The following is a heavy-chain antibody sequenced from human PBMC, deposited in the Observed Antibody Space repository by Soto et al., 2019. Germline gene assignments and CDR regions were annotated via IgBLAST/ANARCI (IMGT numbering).Heavy chain of an antibody. CDR3: ARGEITMVRGVIINVMDV. CDR2: INAGNGNT. J-gene: IGHJ6*02. CDR1: GYTFATYA. Sequence: QVQLVQSGAEVKKPGASVKVSCKASGYTFATYAVHWVRQAPGQRLEWMGWINAGNGNTKYSQKFQGRVTITRDTSASTAYMELSSLRSEDTAVYYCARGEITMVRGVIINVMDVWGQGTTVSVSS. V-gene: IGHV1-3*01. D-gene: IGHD3-10*01.